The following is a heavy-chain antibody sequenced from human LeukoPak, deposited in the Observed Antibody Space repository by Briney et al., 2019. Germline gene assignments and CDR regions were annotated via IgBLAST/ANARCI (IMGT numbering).Heavy chain of an antibody. D-gene: IGHD6-19*01. CDR3: ARHGGAVAGSAYY. CDR2: IYYSGST. J-gene: IGHJ4*02. V-gene: IGHV4-39*01. CDR1: GGSISSSGNY. Sequence: SETLSLTCSVSGGSISSSGNYWVWIRQPPGKGLEWIGSIYYSGSTYYNPSLKSRVTISVDTSKNQFSLKLSSVTAADTAVYYCARHGGAVAGSAYYWGQGILVTVSS.